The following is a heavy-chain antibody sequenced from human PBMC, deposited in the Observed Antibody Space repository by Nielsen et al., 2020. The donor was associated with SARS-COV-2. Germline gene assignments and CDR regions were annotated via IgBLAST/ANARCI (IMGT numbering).Heavy chain of an antibody. J-gene: IGHJ4*02. CDR2: ISWKSGSI. CDR3: VRDSSVVIWSGYPVD. CDR1: GFTFDDYA. D-gene: IGHD3-3*01. V-gene: IGHV3-9*01. Sequence: SLKISCAASGFTFDDYAMHWVRQAPGKGLEWVSGISWKSGSIGYADSVKGRFTISRDNAKNSLYLQMNSLRAEDTAVYYCVRDSSVVIWSGYPVDWGQGTLVTVSS.